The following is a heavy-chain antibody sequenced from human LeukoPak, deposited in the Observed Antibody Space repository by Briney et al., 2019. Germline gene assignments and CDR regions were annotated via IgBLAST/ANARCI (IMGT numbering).Heavy chain of an antibody. Sequence: ASVKVSCKASGYTFTGYYMHWVRQAPGQGLEWMGWINPNSGGTNYAQKLQGRVTMTRDTSISTAYMELSRLRSDDTAVYYCARGPGSSWYNWFDPWGQGTLVTVSS. V-gene: IGHV1-2*02. J-gene: IGHJ5*02. CDR2: INPNSGGT. CDR3: ARGPGSSWYNWFDP. D-gene: IGHD6-13*01. CDR1: GYTFTGYY.